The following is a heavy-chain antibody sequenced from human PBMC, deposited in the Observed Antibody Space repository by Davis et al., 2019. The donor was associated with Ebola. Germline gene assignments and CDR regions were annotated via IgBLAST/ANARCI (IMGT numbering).Heavy chain of an antibody. D-gene: IGHD6-13*01. J-gene: IGHJ4*02. Sequence: MPSETLSLTCAVSGGSISSGGYSWSWIRQPPGKGLEWIGYIYHSGSTNYNPSLKSRVTISVDTSKNQFSLKLSSVTAADTAVYYCASSKQQLDRIDYWGQGTLVTVSS. CDR2: IYHSGST. CDR3: ASSKQQLDRIDY. V-gene: IGHV4-30-2*01. CDR1: GGSISSGGYS.